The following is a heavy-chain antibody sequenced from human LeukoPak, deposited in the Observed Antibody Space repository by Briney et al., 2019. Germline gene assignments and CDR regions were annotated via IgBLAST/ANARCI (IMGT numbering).Heavy chain of an antibody. D-gene: IGHD3-10*01. J-gene: IGHJ4*02. Sequence: SETLSLTCTVSGGSISGGGYWGWIRQQPGKGLEWIGYIYYSGGTYYNPSLESRIIISIDTSKTHFSLKLSSVTAADTAVYYCARHAHYDSGSYLSFDHWGQGTLVTVSS. CDR2: IYYSGGT. V-gene: IGHV4-31*03. CDR1: GGSISGGGY. CDR3: ARHAHYDSGSYLSFDH.